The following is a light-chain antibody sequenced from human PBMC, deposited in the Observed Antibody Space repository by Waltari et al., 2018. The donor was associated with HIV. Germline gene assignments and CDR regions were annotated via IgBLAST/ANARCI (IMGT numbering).Light chain of an antibody. Sequence: VIPQPPPPLSVSPGERPPLTCRASQGVSSNLAWHQQKPGQAPRLLIYGASTRATGIPARFSGSGAGTEFTLTISSLQSEDFAVYYCQQYNDWPLTFGGGTKVEIK. V-gene: IGKV3-15*01. CDR2: GAS. CDR3: QQYNDWPLT. J-gene: IGKJ4*01. CDR1: QGVSSN.